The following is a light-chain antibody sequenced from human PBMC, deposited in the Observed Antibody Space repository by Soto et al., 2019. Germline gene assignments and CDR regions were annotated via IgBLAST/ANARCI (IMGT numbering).Light chain of an antibody. V-gene: IGKV3-11*01. Sequence: EIVLTQSPATLSLSLGERATLSCRASQSISSYLAWYQQKPGQTPRLLIYDASNRATGIPARFSGSGSGTDFPLTISSLEPDVFAVYYCQQRSECPLTFGGGTKLEIK. CDR1: QSISSY. J-gene: IGKJ4*01. CDR3: QQRSECPLT. CDR2: DAS.